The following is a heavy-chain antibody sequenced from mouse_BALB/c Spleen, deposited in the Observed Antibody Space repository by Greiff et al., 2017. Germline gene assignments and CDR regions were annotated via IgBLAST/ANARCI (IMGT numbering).Heavy chain of an antibody. Sequence: EVMLVESGGGLVQPGGSRKLSCAASGFTFSSFGMHWVRQAPEKGLEWVAYISSGSSTIYYADTVKGRFTISRDNPKNTLFLQLTSLRSEDTAMYYCARGSTSAWFAYWGQGTLVTVSA. CDR3: ARGSTSAWFAY. D-gene: IGHD3-1*01. V-gene: IGHV5-17*02. CDR2: ISSGSSTI. J-gene: IGHJ3*01. CDR1: GFTFSSFG.